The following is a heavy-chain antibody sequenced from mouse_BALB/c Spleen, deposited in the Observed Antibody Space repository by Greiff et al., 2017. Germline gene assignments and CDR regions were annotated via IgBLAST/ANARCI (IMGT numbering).Heavy chain of an antibody. D-gene: IGHD6-2*01. V-gene: IGHV3-6*02. Sequence: EVQLQQSGPGLVKPSQSLSLTCSVTGYSITSGYYWNWIRQFPGNKLEWMGYISYDGSNNYNPSLKNRISITRDTSKNQFFLKLNSVTTEDTATYYCARSLAYWGQGTLVTVSA. CDR3: ARSLAY. CDR2: ISYDGSN. J-gene: IGHJ3*01. CDR1: GYSITSGYY.